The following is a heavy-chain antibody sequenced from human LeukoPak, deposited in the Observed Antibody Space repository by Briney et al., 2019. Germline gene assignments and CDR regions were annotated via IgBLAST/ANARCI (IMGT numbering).Heavy chain of an antibody. CDR2: IIPILGIA. V-gene: IGHV1-69*04. CDR3: ARVYYYDSSGYYAFGY. D-gene: IGHD3-22*01. J-gene: IGHJ4*02. CDR1: GGTFSSYA. Sequence: GASVKVSCKASGGTFSSYAIIWVRQAPGQGLEWMGRIIPILGIANYAQKFQGRVTITADKSTSTAYMELSSLRSEDTAVYYCARVYYYDSSGYYAFGYWGQGTLVTVSS.